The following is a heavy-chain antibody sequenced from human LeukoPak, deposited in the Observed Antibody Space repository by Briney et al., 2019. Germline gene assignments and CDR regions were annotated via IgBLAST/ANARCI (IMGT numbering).Heavy chain of an antibody. Sequence: GGSLRLSCTASGFTFSSHSMNWVRQAPGKRLEWISYISSASSSIHYAASVKGRFTISRDNSKNTLYLQMNSLRAEDTAVYYCARSPSAGRARLSYWGQGTLVTVSS. CDR3: ARSPSAGRARLSY. CDR2: ISSASSSI. J-gene: IGHJ4*02. CDR1: GFTFSSHS. V-gene: IGHV3-48*01. D-gene: IGHD1-26*01.